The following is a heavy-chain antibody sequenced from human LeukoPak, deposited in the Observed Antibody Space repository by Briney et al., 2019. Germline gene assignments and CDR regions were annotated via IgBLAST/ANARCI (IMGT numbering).Heavy chain of an antibody. D-gene: IGHD4-11*01. V-gene: IGHV1-18*04. CDR2: ISPYNGHT. Sequence: ASVKVSCKTSGYNFTTYFITWVRQAPGQGLERMGWISPYNGHTKYTHSLQGRVTMTTDTSTSTAFLELRSLMSDDTAVYYCAREGQSRKFDSWGQGTLVTVSS. J-gene: IGHJ5*01. CDR3: AREGQSRKFDS. CDR1: GYNFTTYF.